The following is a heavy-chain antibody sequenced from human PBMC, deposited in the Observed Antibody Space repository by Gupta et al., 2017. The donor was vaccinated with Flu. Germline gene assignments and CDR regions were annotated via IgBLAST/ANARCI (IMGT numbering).Heavy chain of an antibody. J-gene: IGHJ6*02. CDR3: ARHYDFWSGYYPDYYYGMDV. Sequence: EVQLVESGGGLVKPGGSLSLSCAASGFTFSSYSMNWVRQAPGQGLEWVSSISSSSSYIYYADSVKGRFTISRDNAKNSLYLQMNSLRAEDTAVYYCARHYDFWSGYYPDYYYGMDVWGQGTTVTGAS. CDR1: GFTFSSYS. D-gene: IGHD3-3*01. V-gene: IGHV3-21*01. CDR2: ISSSSSYI.